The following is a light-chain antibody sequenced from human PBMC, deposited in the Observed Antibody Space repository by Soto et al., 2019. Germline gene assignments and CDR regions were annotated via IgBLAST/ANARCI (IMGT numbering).Light chain of an antibody. V-gene: IGKV1-8*01. Sequence: AIRMTQSPSSFSASTGDRVTITCRASQGISSYLAWYQQKPGKAPKLLIYAASTLQSGVPSRFSGSGSGTDFTLTISSLQPDDFATYYCQQYNSYSITFGQGTRLEI. CDR1: QGISSY. J-gene: IGKJ5*01. CDR2: AAS. CDR3: QQYNSYSIT.